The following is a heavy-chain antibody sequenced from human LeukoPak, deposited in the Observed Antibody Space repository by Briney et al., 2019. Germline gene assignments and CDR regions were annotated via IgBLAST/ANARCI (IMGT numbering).Heavy chain of an antibody. Sequence: PGGSLRLSCAASGFSFSGYAMSWVRQAPGKGLEWVSTISGSGATKYYADSVKGRFIISRDNSKNTLYLQMNSLRAEDTAVYYCAKSLRGYSASRFDCWGQGTLVTVSS. CDR1: GFSFSGYA. J-gene: IGHJ4*02. CDR2: ISGSGATK. CDR3: AKSLRGYSASRFDC. D-gene: IGHD4-11*01. V-gene: IGHV3-23*01.